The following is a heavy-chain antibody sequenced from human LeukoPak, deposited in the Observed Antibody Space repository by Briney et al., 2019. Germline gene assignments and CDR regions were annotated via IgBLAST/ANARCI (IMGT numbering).Heavy chain of an antibody. CDR3: ARGTIGVFSYFDL. CDR2: ISYDGNQK. Sequence: GGSLRLSCEASVFTFSIYAMHWVRQAPGKGLEWVAVISYDGNQKHYADSVEGRFTISRDNSKNTLDLQMNSLRGDDTAVYYCARGTIGVFSYFDLWGQGTLVTVSS. V-gene: IGHV3-30*07. J-gene: IGHJ4*02. D-gene: IGHD3-22*01. CDR1: VFTFSIYA.